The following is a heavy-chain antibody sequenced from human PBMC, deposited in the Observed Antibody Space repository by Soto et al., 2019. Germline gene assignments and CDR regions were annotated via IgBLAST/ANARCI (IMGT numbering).Heavy chain of an antibody. Sequence: EVQLLESGGGLVQPGGSLRLSCAASGFTFSSYAMSWVRQAPGKGLEWVSAISCSGGSKYYADSMKGRFTISRDNSKNTLYLQMNSLRAEDTAVYYCAKDIEPYLENAFDFWGQGTMVTVSS. J-gene: IGHJ3*01. D-gene: IGHD2-15*01. CDR2: ISCSGGSK. V-gene: IGHV3-23*01. CDR1: GFTFSSYA. CDR3: AKDIEPYLENAFDF.